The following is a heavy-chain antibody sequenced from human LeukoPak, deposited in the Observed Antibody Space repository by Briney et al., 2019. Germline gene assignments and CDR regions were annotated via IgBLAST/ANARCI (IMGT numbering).Heavy chain of an antibody. D-gene: IGHD5-18*01. CDR2: ISSSSSYI. J-gene: IGHJ6*02. CDR1: GFTFSSYS. Sequence: GGSLRLSCAASGFTFSSYSMNWVRQAPGKGLEWVSSISSSSSYIYYADSVKGRFTISRDNAKNSLYLQMNSLRAEDTAVYYCARAADTAMDYYYYGMDVWAKGPRSPSP. V-gene: IGHV3-21*04. CDR3: ARAADTAMDYYYYGMDV.